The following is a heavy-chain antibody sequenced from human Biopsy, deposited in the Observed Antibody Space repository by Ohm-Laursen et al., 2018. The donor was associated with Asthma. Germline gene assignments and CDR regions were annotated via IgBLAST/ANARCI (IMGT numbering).Heavy chain of an antibody. CDR1: GGSINIGDYY. V-gene: IGHV4-39*01. Sequence: SETLSLTCTVSGGSINIGDYYWSWIRRPPGKGLEFIGTIYYSGSTYYNPSLKSRVTISVDASKNQFSLKVTSVTAADTAVYYCVSPPGYWGQGTRVTVSS. CDR3: VSPPGY. CDR2: IYYSGST. J-gene: IGHJ4*02.